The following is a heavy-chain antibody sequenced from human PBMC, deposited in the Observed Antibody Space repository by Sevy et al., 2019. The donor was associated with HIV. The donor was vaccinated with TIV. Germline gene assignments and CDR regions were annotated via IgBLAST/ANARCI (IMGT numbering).Heavy chain of an antibody. V-gene: IGHV3-7*01. CDR2: IKQDGSEK. J-gene: IGHJ6*02. Sequence: GGSLRLSCAASGFTFSTYWMSWVRQAPGQGLEWVANIKQDGSEKFYVDSVKGRFTISRDNAQNSLYLQMNSLRTEDTAVYYCARDRVSPYYDRSGNTYYYYYGMDVWGQGTTVTVSS. CDR1: GFTFSTYW. CDR3: ARDRVSPYYDRSGNTYYYYYGMDV. D-gene: IGHD3-22*01.